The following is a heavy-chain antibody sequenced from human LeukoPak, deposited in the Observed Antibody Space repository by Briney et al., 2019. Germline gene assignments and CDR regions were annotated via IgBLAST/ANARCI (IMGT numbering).Heavy chain of an antibody. V-gene: IGHV3-49*04. Sequence: GGSLRPSCTGSGFTFGDHAMSWVRQAPGKGLEWVGFIRSKGYRGTTEYAASVKGRFTISRDDSASIAYLQMNSLKTEDTAVYYCARGPIQLWIHNAMDVWGQGTTVTVSS. CDR3: ARGPIQLWIHNAMDV. CDR2: IRSKGYRGTT. J-gene: IGHJ6*02. D-gene: IGHD1-1*01. CDR1: GFTFGDHA.